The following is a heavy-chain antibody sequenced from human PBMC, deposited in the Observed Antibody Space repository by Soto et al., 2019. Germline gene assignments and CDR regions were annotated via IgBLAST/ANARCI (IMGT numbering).Heavy chain of an antibody. D-gene: IGHD2-15*01. V-gene: IGHV4-39*01. CDR1: GVWIDRSHSF. CDR2: VYYSGGA. J-gene: IGHJ4*02. Sequence: QTLSLSCDDYGVWIDRSHSFSGWVRQPPGKGLEFIGSVYYSGGAYYSPSLKSRVTVSVDTSKNQLYLRVNYVTAADTDVYYCLRVAEAATRHTDSDSWGQGILVTVYS. CDR3: LRVAEAATRHTDSDS.